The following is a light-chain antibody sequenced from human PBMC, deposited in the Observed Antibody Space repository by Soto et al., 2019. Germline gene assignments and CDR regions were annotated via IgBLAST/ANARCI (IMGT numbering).Light chain of an antibody. Sequence: DIEMTQSTSSLSASVGDRVTITCRASQSINSNLNWYQQKPGKAPKLLIYAASSLQTGVPSRFSGSGSGTEFTLTISSLQPDDFSTYYCQQYNSFSYTLGPRTNVDI. J-gene: IGKJ3*01. V-gene: IGKV1-39*01. CDR2: AAS. CDR3: QQYNSFSYT. CDR1: QSINSN.